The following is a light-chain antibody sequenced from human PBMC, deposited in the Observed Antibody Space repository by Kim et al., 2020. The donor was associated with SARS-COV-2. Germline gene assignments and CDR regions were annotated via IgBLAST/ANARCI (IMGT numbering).Light chain of an antibody. CDR2: DAH. CDR1: RACLSSCY. Sequence: LPSPSTPRRACLSSCYVQRYQPRPRSSPPTLIYDAHHGPSAVPPRFSSSFDSSSPSASLTTSGLTTDDAAYYYCQSYDSSNHVVFGGGTQLTVL. V-gene: IGLV6-57*01. CDR3: QSYDSSNHVV. J-gene: IGLJ2*01.